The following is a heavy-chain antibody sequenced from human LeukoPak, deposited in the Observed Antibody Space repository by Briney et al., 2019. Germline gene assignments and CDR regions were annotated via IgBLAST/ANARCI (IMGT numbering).Heavy chain of an antibody. Sequence: PGRSLRLSCAASGFTFSSYGMHWVRQAPGKGLEWVSALSGSGGSTYYADSVKGRFTISRDNSKNTLYLQMNSLRADDTAVYYCAKDSAGGSYGYDYWGQGTLVTVSS. CDR2: LSGSGGST. CDR1: GFTFSSYG. D-gene: IGHD5-18*01. V-gene: IGHV3-23*01. CDR3: AKDSAGGSYGYDY. J-gene: IGHJ4*02.